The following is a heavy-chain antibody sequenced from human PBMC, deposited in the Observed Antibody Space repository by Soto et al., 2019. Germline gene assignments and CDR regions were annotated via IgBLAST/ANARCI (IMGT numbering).Heavy chain of an antibody. CDR3: AADPYCYDSSSYYSFDY. CDR2: IVVGSGNT. Sequence: ASVKVSCKASGFTFRSTAVQWVRQARGQRLEWIGWIVVGSGNTNYAQKFQERVTITRDMSTSTAYMELSSLTSEDTAVYYCAADPYCYDSSSYYSFDYWGQGTLVTVSS. D-gene: IGHD3-22*01. CDR1: GFTFRSTA. J-gene: IGHJ4*02. V-gene: IGHV1-58*01.